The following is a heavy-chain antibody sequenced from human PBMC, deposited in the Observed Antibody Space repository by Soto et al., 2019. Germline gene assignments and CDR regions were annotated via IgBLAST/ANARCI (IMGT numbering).Heavy chain of an antibody. CDR3: ARQIYDSDTGPNFQYSFDS. CDR1: GESFADYW. D-gene: IGHD3-22*01. V-gene: IGHV5-10-1*01. Sequence: CEPLRISCKGSGESFADYWITWVREKPGKGLEWMGRIDPSDSQTYYSPSFRGHVTISVTKSITTVFLQWGSLRASDTAMYYCARQIYDSDTGPNFQYSFDSWVQGTPVTVS. J-gene: IGHJ4*02. CDR2: IDPSDSQT.